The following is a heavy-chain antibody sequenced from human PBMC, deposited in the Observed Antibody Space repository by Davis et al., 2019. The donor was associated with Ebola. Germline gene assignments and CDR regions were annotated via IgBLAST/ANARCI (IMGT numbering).Heavy chain of an antibody. Sequence: MPSETLSLTCHVSGGSITSSPYYWCWVRQPPGKGLDWLGCIYYSGGTHYNPSLKSRVTMSVDTSKNQFSLKLSSVTAADTAVYYCARLTVGPWGQGALVTVSS. CDR3: ARLTVGP. V-gene: IGHV4-39*01. CDR1: GGSITSSPYY. CDR2: IYYSGGT. D-gene: IGHD4-23*01. J-gene: IGHJ5*02.